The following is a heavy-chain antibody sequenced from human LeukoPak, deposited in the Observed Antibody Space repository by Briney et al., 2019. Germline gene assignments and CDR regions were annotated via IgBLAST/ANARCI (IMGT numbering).Heavy chain of an antibody. J-gene: IGHJ4*02. Sequence: PGGSLRLSCAASGFTFSSYAMHWVRQAPGKGLEYVSASSNGGSTYYANSVKGRFTISRDNSKNTLYLQMGSLRAEDMAVYYCARDPGGDPTDPADYWGQGTRVTVSS. CDR2: SSNGGST. CDR1: GFTFSSYA. CDR3: ARDPGGDPTDPADY. D-gene: IGHD3-16*01. V-gene: IGHV3-64*01.